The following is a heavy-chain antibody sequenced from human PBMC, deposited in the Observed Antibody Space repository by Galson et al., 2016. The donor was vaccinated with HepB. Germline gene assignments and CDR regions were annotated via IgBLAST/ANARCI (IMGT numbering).Heavy chain of an antibody. CDR3: ARDLPYYDCIWGSYRYEFSFDY. CDR2: ISYDGSNK. Sequence: SLRLSCAASGFTFSNYAMHWVRQAPGKGLEWVAVISYDGSNKYYVDSVKGRFAISIDNSKKTLYLQMNSLRAEDTAIYYCARDLPYYDCIWGSYRYEFSFDYWGQGTLVTVSS. J-gene: IGHJ4*02. CDR1: GFTFSNYA. D-gene: IGHD3-16*02. V-gene: IGHV3-30*09.